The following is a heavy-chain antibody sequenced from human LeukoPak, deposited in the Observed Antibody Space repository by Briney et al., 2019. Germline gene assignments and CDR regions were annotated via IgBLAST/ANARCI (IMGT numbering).Heavy chain of an antibody. Sequence: ASVKVSCKASGYTFTSYAMNWVRQAPGQGLEWMGWINTNTGNPTYAQGFTGRFVLSLDTSVSTAYLQISSLKAEDTAVYYCARLGDGRYFDWIDYWGQGTLVTVSS. CDR1: GYTFTSYA. CDR3: ARLGDGRYFDWIDY. J-gene: IGHJ4*02. D-gene: IGHD3-9*01. V-gene: IGHV7-4-1*02. CDR2: INTNTGNP.